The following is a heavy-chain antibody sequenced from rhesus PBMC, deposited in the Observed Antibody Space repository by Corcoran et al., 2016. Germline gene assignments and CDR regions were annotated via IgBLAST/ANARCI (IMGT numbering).Heavy chain of an antibody. CDR1: GGSGSGYW. V-gene: IGHV4-160*01. CDR3: AGGRIAAAGTWYFEF. Sequence: QVQLQQWGEGLVKASETLSLTCAVYGGSGSGYWWGWIRQPPGKGLAWIGRIRRGGNTHYNPSLKSRVTISTDTSKNQFSLKLISVPAADTAVYYCAGGRIAAAGTWYFEFWGQGALVTVSS. CDR2: IRRGGNT. J-gene: IGHJ1*01. D-gene: IGHD6-31*01.